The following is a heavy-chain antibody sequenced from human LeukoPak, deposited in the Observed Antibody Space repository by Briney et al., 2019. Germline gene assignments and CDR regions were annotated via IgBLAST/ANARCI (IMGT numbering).Heavy chain of an antibody. D-gene: IGHD1-7*01. CDR2: IYYSGST. J-gene: IGHJ4*02. Sequence: ASETLSLTCTVSGGSISSYYWSWIRQPPGKGLEWIGYIYYSGSTNYNPSLKSRVTISVDTSKNQFSLKLSSVTAADTAVYYCARGYQEYWNYVPFDYWGQGTLVTVSS. CDR3: ARGYQEYWNYVPFDY. V-gene: IGHV4-59*01. CDR1: GGSISSYY.